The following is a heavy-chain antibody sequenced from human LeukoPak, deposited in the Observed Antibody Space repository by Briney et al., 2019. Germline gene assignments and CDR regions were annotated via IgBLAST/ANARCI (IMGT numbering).Heavy chain of an antibody. V-gene: IGHV3-49*04. CDR1: GFPFGDYA. CDR3: TRDCGDHKGDY. CDR2: IRSKAYGGTT. D-gene: IGHD4-17*01. Sequence: GGPLRLSCTGSGFPFGDYAVIWVRQAPGRGLEGVGFIRSKAYGGTTEYAASVKGRFTISRDDSKSIAYLQMDSLKTEDTAVYYCTRDCGDHKGDYWGQGTLVTVSS. J-gene: IGHJ4*02.